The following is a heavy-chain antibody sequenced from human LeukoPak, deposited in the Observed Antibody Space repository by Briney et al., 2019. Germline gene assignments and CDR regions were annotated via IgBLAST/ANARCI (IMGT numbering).Heavy chain of an antibody. CDR3: ARRGVGIIYDFWSPKGAFDI. J-gene: IGHJ3*02. D-gene: IGHD3-3*01. V-gene: IGHV4-39*01. CDR1: GGSISSSSYY. CDR2: IYYSGST. Sequence: SETLSLTCTVSGGSISSSSYYWGWIRQPPGKGLEWIGSIYYSGSTYYNPSLKSRVTISVDTSKNQFSLKLSSVTAADTAVYYCARRGVGIIYDFWSPKGAFDIWGQGTMVTVSS.